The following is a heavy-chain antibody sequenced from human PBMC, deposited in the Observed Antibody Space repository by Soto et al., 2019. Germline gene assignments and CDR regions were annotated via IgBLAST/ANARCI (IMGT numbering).Heavy chain of an antibody. D-gene: IGHD3-10*01. Sequence: EVQLVESGGGLVQPGGSLTVSCVASGITFSPYWMNWVRQAPGKGLEWVASINQDGSEKYFVDSVKGRFTISRDNAKKSLSLQMNSLRGEDTAVYYCIGSNIDSYWGQGALVTVSS. J-gene: IGHJ4*02. CDR3: IGSNIDSY. V-gene: IGHV3-7*01. CDR1: GITFSPYW. CDR2: INQDGSEK.